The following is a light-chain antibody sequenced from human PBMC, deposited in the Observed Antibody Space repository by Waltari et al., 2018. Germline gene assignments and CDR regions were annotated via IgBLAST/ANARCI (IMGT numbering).Light chain of an antibody. CDR1: QSVLYSSSNKSY. V-gene: IGKV4-1*01. J-gene: IGKJ1*01. Sequence: DIVMTQSPDSLAVSLGERATINCKSSQSVLYSSSNKSYLTWYQQKPGQPPKLLIYWASTRESGVPDRFSGSGSGTDFTLTISSLQAEDVAVYYCRQYYSTPWTFGQGTKVEIK. CDR2: WAS. CDR3: RQYYSTPWT.